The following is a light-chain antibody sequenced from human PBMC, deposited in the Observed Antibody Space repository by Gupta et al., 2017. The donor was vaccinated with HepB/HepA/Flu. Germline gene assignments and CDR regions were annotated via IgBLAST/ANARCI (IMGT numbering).Light chain of an antibody. CDR1: QSVSAN. V-gene: IGKV3-15*01. CDR3: QQYNKWPRA. Sequence: EIVLTQSPATLSVSPGERVSLSCRASQSVSANLAWYQQKPGQPPRLLIYGAATRATGISVRFSGSGSGTDFTLTISSLQSEESAIYYCQQYNKWPRAFGQGTKVEIK. J-gene: IGKJ1*01. CDR2: GAA.